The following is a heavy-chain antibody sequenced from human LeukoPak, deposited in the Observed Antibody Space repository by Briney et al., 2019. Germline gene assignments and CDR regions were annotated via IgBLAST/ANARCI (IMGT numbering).Heavy chain of an antibody. CDR3: ARGYSGSYGAFDI. D-gene: IGHD1-26*01. CDR1: GYSISSGYY. J-gene: IGHJ3*02. Sequence: SETLSLTCTVSGYSISSGYYWGWIRQPPGKGLEWTGSIYHSGSTYYNPSLKSRVTISVDTSKNQFSLKLSSVTAADTAVYYCARGYSGSYGAFDIWGQGTMVTVSS. V-gene: IGHV4-38-2*02. CDR2: IYHSGST.